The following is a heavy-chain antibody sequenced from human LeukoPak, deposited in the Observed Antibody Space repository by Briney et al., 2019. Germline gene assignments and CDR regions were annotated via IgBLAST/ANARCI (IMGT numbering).Heavy chain of an antibody. J-gene: IGHJ4*02. CDR1: GFTLNNYA. Sequence: GGSLRLSCAASGFTLNNYAMSWVRQAPGKGLEWVSIINNSGGSTYYADSVKGRFTISRDLSKNTLYLRMNSLRAEDTAVYYCARVARAKGPGLAYWGQGTLVTVSS. CDR2: INNSGGST. CDR3: ARVARAKGPGLAY. V-gene: IGHV3-23*01.